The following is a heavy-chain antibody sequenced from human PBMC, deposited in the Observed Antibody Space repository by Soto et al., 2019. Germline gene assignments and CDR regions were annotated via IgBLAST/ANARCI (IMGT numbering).Heavy chain of an antibody. V-gene: IGHV1-18*01. J-gene: IGHJ4*02. CDR2: ISAYNGNT. CDR3: ARGDYDILTGNPEPHDC. D-gene: IGHD3-9*01. Sequence: QVQLVQSGAEVKKPGASVKVSCTASGYTFTIYTINWVRQAPGQGLAWMGWISAYNGNTNYAQNLQGRLTMTTDSSTSTAYMELRSLTSDDTAVYFCARGDYDILTGNPEPHDCWGQVTLVTVSS. CDR1: GYTFTIYT.